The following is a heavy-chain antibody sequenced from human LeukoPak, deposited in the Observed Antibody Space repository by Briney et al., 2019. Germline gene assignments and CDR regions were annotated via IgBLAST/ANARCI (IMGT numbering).Heavy chain of an antibody. CDR2: ISYDGSNK. CDR3: AREGGYCSGGNCYSRWYFDL. D-gene: IGHD2-15*01. Sequence: GGSLRLSCAASGFSFSDYAMDWVRQAPGKGLEWVAIISYDGSNKYYADSVKGRFTISRDNSKNTLYLQMNSLRTEDTAVYYCAREGGYCSGGNCYSRWYFDLWGRGTLVTVSS. CDR1: GFSFSDYA. V-gene: IGHV3-30-3*01. J-gene: IGHJ2*01.